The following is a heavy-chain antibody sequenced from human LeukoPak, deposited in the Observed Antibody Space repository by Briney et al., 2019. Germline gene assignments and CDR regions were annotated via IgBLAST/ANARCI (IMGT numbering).Heavy chain of an antibody. CDR1: GFTFSSYG. V-gene: IGHV3-33*01. CDR3: ARQVVARRRAIDY. D-gene: IGHD2-15*01. Sequence: GRSLRLSCAASGFTFSSYGMHWVRQAPGKGLEWVAVIWCDGSNKYYADSVKGRFTTSRDNSKNTLYLQMNSLRAEDTAVYYCARQVVARRRAIDYWGQGTLVTVSS. J-gene: IGHJ4*02. CDR2: IWCDGSNK.